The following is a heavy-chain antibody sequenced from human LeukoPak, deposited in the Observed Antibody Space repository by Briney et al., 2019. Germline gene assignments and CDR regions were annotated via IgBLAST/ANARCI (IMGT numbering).Heavy chain of an antibody. V-gene: IGHV4-39*01. CDR1: GGSISSSSYS. CDR2: IYYSGST. D-gene: IGHD6-19*01. Sequence: PSETLSLTCTVSGGSISSSSYSWGWIRQPPGKGLEWIGSIYYSGSTYYNPSLKSRVTISVDTSKNQFSLKLSPVTATDTAVYYCARKAVTNWFDPWGQGTLVTVSS. CDR3: ARKAVTNWFDP. J-gene: IGHJ5*02.